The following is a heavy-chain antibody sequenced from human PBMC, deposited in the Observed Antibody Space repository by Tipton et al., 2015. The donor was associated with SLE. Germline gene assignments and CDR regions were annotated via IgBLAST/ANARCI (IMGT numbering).Heavy chain of an antibody. CDR1: GGSFSGYY. J-gene: IGHJ3*02. V-gene: IGHV4-34*01. CDR3: ARPNGGFRVFTLLFHDAFDI. Sequence: TLSLTCAVYGGSFSGYYWSWIRQPPGKGLEWIGEINHSGSTNYNPSLKSRVTIPVDTSKNQFSLKLSSVTAADTAVYYCARPNGGFRVFTLLFHDAFDIWGQGTMVTVSS. D-gene: IGHD2-21*01. CDR2: INHSGST.